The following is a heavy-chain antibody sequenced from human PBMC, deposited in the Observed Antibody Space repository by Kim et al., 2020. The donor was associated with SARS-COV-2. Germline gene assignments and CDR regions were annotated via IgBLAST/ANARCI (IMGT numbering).Heavy chain of an antibody. Sequence: SETLSLTCTVFGDSISSTKYYWGWIRQPPGKGLEWVGSIYYSGITYYSPSLKSRVTISVDTSKNQFSLKLSSVTAADTAVYYCARLWISGNLLPFDNWGQGTLVTVSS. CDR2: IYYSGIT. V-gene: IGHV4-39*01. CDR3: ARLWISGNLLPFDN. J-gene: IGHJ4*02. CDR1: GDSISSTKYY. D-gene: IGHD1-26*01.